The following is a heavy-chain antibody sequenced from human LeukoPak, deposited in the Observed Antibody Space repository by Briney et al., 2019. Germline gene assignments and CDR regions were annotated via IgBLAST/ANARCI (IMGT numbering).Heavy chain of an antibody. CDR2: IIPILGIA. J-gene: IGHJ6*02. CDR1: GGTFSSYA. Sequence: SVKVSCKASGGTFSSYATSWVRQAPGQGLEWMGRIIPILGIANYAQKFQGRVTITADKSTSTAYMELSSLRSEDTAVYYCAREDTANYYGMDVWGQGTTVTVSS. CDR3: AREDTANYYGMDV. D-gene: IGHD5-18*01. V-gene: IGHV1-69*04.